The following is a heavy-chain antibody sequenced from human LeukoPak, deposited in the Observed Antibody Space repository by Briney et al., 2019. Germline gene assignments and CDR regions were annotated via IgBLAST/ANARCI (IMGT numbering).Heavy chain of an antibody. D-gene: IGHD3-16*01. CDR2: FYYSGTS. CDR1: GGSISDYY. CDR3: AGHYYGDVYYFDF. J-gene: IGHJ4*02. Sequence: SETLSLTCTVSGGSISDYYWSRLRQPPGKGLEWTGYFYYSGTSRYNPSLKSRVTFSADTSENQFSLKLTSVTAADTAVYYCAGHYYGDVYYFDFWGQGTLVAVSS. V-gene: IGHV4-59*08.